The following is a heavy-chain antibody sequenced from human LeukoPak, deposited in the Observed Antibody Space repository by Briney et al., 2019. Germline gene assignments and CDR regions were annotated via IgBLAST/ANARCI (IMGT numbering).Heavy chain of an antibody. CDR3: ARASYGDCFDY. D-gene: IGHD4-17*01. V-gene: IGHV1-69*01. CDR1: GGTFSSYA. CDR2: IIPIFGTA. Sequence: GSSVTVSCKASGGTFSSYAIRLVRQVPGPGLESMGGIIPIFGTANYAQKFQGRVTITADESTSTAYMELSSLRSEDTAVYYCARASYGDCFDYWGQGTLVTVSS. J-gene: IGHJ4*02.